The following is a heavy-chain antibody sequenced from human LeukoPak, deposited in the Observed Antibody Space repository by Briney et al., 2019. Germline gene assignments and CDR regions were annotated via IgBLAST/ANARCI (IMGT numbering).Heavy chain of an antibody. J-gene: IGHJ4*02. CDR1: GGSISTNY. Sequence: PSETLSLTCTVSGGSISTNYWSWIRQPAGKGLEWIGRIYNSGNTNYSPSLESRVTMSADTSKNQFSLKLSSVTAADTAVYYCARGTFDSSGYYLFDHWGQGTLVTVSS. D-gene: IGHD3-22*01. V-gene: IGHV4-4*07. CDR3: ARGTFDSSGYYLFDH. CDR2: IYNSGNT.